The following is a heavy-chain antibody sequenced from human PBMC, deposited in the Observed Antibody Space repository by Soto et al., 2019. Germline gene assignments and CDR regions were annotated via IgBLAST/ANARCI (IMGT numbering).Heavy chain of an antibody. CDR1: GFTFTSYV. D-gene: IGHD2-15*01. Sequence: QVQLVESGGGVVQPGRSLRLSCVASGFTFTSYVMHWVRQAPGKGLEWVAVISYDGSNKYYADSVKGRFTISRDNPKDTVYLQMNSLRAEDTAVYYCARDFSMVVVAPGYWGQGTLVTVSS. V-gene: IGHV3-30-3*01. CDR2: ISYDGSNK. J-gene: IGHJ4*02. CDR3: ARDFSMVVVAPGY.